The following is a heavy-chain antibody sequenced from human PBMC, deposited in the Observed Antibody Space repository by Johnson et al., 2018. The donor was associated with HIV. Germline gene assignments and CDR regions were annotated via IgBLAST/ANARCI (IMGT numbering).Heavy chain of an antibody. CDR2: ISWNSGSI. J-gene: IGHJ3*01. V-gene: IGHV3-9*01. D-gene: IGHD3-16*01. CDR3: AKDLIRYFDF. CDR1: GFTFDDYA. Sequence: VQLVESGGGVVQPGRSLRLSCAASGFTFDDYAMHWVRQAPGKGLEWVSGISWNSGSIGYADSVKGRFTISRDNAKNSLYLQMNSLRAEDTAVYYCAKDLIRYFDFWGQGTMVTVSS.